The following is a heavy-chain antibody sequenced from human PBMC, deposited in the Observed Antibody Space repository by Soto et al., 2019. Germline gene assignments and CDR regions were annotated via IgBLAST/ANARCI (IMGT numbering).Heavy chain of an antibody. Sequence: QVQLQQWGAGLLKPSETLSLTYAVYGGSFSGYYWTWIRQPPGTGLEWIGEINHSGSTNYNPSLKSRVTISVDTSKNQFSLKLTSVTAADTAVYYCARDKLTGLFDYWGQGTLVTVSS. V-gene: IGHV4-34*01. CDR2: INHSGST. CDR1: GGSFSGYY. D-gene: IGHD2-8*02. CDR3: ARDKLTGLFDY. J-gene: IGHJ4*02.